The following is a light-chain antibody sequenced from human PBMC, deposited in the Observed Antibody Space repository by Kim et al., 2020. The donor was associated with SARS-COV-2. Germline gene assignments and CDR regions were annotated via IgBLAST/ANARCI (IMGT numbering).Light chain of an antibody. Sequence: GQRGTFLCSGGSAKLGTNGVRGYQQYPGTAPEVLIYKNNQRPSGFPDRFSGSKSGTSASLAISGLQSEDEGDYYCAGWDDNLNAEVFGGGTQLTVL. CDR2: KNN. CDR1: SAKLGTNG. CDR3: AGWDDNLNAEV. J-gene: IGLJ3*02. V-gene: IGLV1-44*01.